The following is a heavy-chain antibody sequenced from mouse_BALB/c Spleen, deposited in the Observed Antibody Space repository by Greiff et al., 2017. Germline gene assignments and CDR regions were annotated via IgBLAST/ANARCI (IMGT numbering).Heavy chain of an antibody. CDR1: GFNIKDTY. J-gene: IGHJ1*01. V-gene: IGHV14-3*02. CDR2: IDPANGNT. D-gene: IGHD4-1*02. Sequence: VQLQQSGAELVKPGASVKLSCTASGFNIKDTYMHWVKQRPEQGLEWIGRIDPANGNTKYDPKFQGKATITADTSSNTAYLQLSSLTSEDTAVYYCAAQLGRWYFDVWGAGTTVTVSS. CDR3: AAQLGRWYFDV.